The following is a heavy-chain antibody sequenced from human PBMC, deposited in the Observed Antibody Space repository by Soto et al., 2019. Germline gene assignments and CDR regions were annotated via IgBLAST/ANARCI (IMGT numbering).Heavy chain of an antibody. Sequence: QPGGSLRLSCAASRFTFSSYAMSWVRQAPGKGLEWVSTISGSGGYTIYADSINGRFTISRDNSKNTLYLQMNSLRAEDTAVYYCAKDRQVQQWATDFDYWGQGTLVTVSS. CDR2: ISGSGGYT. D-gene: IGHD6-19*01. J-gene: IGHJ4*02. CDR1: RFTFSSYA. CDR3: AKDRQVQQWATDFDY. V-gene: IGHV3-23*01.